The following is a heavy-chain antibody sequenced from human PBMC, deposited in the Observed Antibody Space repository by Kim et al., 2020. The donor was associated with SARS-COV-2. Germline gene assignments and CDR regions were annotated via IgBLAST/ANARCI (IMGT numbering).Heavy chain of an antibody. J-gene: IGHJ3*02. CDR2: IYPVDSDT. Sequence: GESLKISCKGSGYSFTNYWIGWVRQMPGKGLEWMGIIYPVDSDTRYSPSFQGQVTISADKSINTAYLQWSSLKASDTAMYYCAGANRDAFDIWGQGTMVTVSS. CDR1: GYSFTNYW. CDR3: AGANRDAFDI. D-gene: IGHD5-12*01. V-gene: IGHV5-51*01.